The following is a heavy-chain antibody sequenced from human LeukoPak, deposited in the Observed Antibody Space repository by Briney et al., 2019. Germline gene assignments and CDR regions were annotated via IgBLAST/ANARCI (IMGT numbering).Heavy chain of an antibody. CDR1: GYSFTSYW. V-gene: IGHV5-51*01. CDR3: ARYSGGSSWCFDY. J-gene: IGHJ4*02. CDR2: IYPGDSDT. D-gene: IGHD6-13*01. Sequence: GESLQIFCKGSGYSFTSYWSGWVGHMPGKGLEWMGIIYPGDSDTRYSPSFQGQVTISADKSISTAYLQWSSLKASDTAMYYCARYSGGSSWCFDYWGQGTLVTVSS.